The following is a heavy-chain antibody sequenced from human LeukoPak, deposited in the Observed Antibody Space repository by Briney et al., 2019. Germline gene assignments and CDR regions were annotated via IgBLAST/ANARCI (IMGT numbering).Heavy chain of an antibody. J-gene: IGHJ4*02. V-gene: IGHV3-7*05. D-gene: IGHD6-13*01. CDR3: ARAGQLATFDY. CDR2: IKQGGNEK. Sequence: GGSLRLSCVASGFSFSTYWMSWVRQAPGKGLEWVANIKQGGNEKNYVDPVKGRFTISRDNAKNSLYLQMNSLRAEDTAVYYCARAGQLATFDYWGQGTLVTVSS. CDR1: GFSFSTYW.